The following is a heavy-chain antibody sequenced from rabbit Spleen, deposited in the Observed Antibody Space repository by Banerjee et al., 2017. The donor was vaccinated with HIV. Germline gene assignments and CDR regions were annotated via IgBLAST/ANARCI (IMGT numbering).Heavy chain of an antibody. J-gene: IGHJ4*01. CDR1: GFSFSSGYD. CDR3: ARVSETSGWGEDL. D-gene: IGHD4-1*01. V-gene: IGHV1S45*01. CDR2: IYSSIHYT. Sequence: QEQLEESGGGLVQPEGSLTLTCTASGFSFSSGYDIVWVRQAPGKGLEWIGYIYSSIHYTYYANWAKGRFTIFKTSSTTVTLQMTSLTVADTATYFCARVSETSGWGEDLWGPGTLVTVS.